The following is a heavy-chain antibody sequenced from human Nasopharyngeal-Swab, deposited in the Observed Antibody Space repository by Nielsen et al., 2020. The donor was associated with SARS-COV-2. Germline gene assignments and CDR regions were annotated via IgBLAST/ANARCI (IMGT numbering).Heavy chain of an antibody. CDR3: AKGRTYCSGTSCFSFDS. J-gene: IGHJ4*02. Sequence: GGSLRLSCAASGFTFSSYAMSWVRQAPGQGMEWVSGISLSGGGTYYADSVKGRFPISRDKSKDKLHLQMHSLRAEDTAVYYCAKGRTYCSGTSCFSFDSWGQGTMVTVSS. D-gene: IGHD2-2*01. V-gene: IGHV3-23*01. CDR1: GFTFSSYA. CDR2: ISLSGGGT.